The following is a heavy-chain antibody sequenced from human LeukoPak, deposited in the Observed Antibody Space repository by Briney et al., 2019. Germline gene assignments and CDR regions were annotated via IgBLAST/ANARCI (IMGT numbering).Heavy chain of an antibody. Sequence: GGALRLSCAVSGLTFSSSWRDWVGQAQGKGLEWVARINPDGNKKYSADSVKGRSTISKDNAENSLYLQMHRLRVEDTAFYYCARDLAYSRLDYWGQGMLVTVSS. J-gene: IGHJ4*02. D-gene: IGHD5-18*01. CDR3: ARDLAYSRLDY. CDR2: INPDGNKK. V-gene: IGHV3-7*01. CDR1: GLTFSSSW.